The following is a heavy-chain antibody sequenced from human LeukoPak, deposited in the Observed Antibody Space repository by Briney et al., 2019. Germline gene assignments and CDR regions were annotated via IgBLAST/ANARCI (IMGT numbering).Heavy chain of an antibody. V-gene: IGHV1-2*02. CDR2: INPNTGDT. J-gene: IGHJ4*02. Sequence: ASVKVSCKASGYTFTAYYVHWVRQAPGQGLEWIGWINPNTGDTNYAQKFQGRVTMTRDTSISTAYMELSRLTSDDTAMYYCARASKSVVRFLQWTPIGYWGQGILVTVSS. D-gene: IGHD3-3*01. CDR1: GYTFTAYY. CDR3: ARASKSVVRFLQWTPIGY.